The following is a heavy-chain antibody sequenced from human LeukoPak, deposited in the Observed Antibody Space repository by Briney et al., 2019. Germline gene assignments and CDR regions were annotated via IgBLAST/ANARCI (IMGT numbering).Heavy chain of an antibody. CDR2: IIPIFGTA. V-gene: IGHV1-69*06. CDR1: EGTFSSYA. Sequence: GASVKVSCKASEGTFSSYAISWVRQAPGQGLEWMGGIIPIFGTANYAQKFPGRVTITADKSTSTAYMELSSLRSEDTAVYYCASSLAVAGTEADYWGQGTLVTVSS. D-gene: IGHD6-19*01. J-gene: IGHJ4*02. CDR3: ASSLAVAGTEADY.